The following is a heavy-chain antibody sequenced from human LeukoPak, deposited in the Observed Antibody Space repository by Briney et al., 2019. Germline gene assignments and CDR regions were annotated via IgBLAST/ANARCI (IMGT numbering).Heavy chain of an antibody. V-gene: IGHV4-31*03. CDR1: GGSISSGGYY. D-gene: IGHD2-21*02. CDR3: ARVRWSRAYCGGDCYSDLVLFDY. CDR2: IYYSGST. Sequence: SQTLSLTCTVSGGSISSGGYYRSWIRQHPGKGLEWIGYIYYSGSTYYNPSLKSRVTISVDTSKNQFSLKLSSVTAADTAVYYCARVRWSRAYCGGDCYSDLVLFDYWGQGTLVTVSS. J-gene: IGHJ4*02.